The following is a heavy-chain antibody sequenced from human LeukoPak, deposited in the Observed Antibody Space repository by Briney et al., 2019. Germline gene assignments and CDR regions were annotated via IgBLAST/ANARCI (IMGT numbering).Heavy chain of an antibody. CDR3: ARRRSYSSGYYY. CDR1: GGSFSDYY. J-gene: IGHJ4*02. CDR2: INHSGNT. V-gene: IGHV4-34*01. Sequence: SETLSLTCAVYGGSFSDYYWSWIRQPPGKGLEWIGEINHSGNTNYNPSLKSRVTISVDTPKNQFSLELSSVTAADTAVYYCARRRSYSSGYYYWGQGTLVTVSS. D-gene: IGHD3-22*01.